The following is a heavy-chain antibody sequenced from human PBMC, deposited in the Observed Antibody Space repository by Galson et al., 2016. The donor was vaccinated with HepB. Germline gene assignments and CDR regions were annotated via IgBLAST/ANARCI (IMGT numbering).Heavy chain of an antibody. V-gene: IGHV1-2*06. CDR1: GYIFTGHL. CDR2: INPNTGGT. J-gene: IGHJ6*02. CDR3: ERDRRARAVAGKVYYYYGLDV. Sequence: SVKVSCKASGYIFTGHLMHWVRQAPGQGLEWMGRINPNTGGTNYAQKFQGRVTLTRDTSDRTAYMELSGLGSDDTALYYCERDRRARAVAGKVYYYYGLDVWGQGTTVIVSS. D-gene: IGHD6-13*01.